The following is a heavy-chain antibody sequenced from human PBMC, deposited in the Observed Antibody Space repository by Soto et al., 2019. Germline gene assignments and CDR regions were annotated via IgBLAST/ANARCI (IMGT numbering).Heavy chain of an antibody. V-gene: IGHV3-33*01. CDR3: ARDGSGDRHAFDI. Sequence: QVQLVESGGGVVQSGRSLRLSCAASGFGFSSYGMHWVRQAPGKGLEWVAVIWYDGSKYYADSVKGRFTISRDNSKNTLYLLMNSLRAEDTAVYYCARDGSGDRHAFDIWGQGTMVTVSS. CDR2: IWYDGSK. CDR1: GFGFSSYG. D-gene: IGHD3-10*01. J-gene: IGHJ3*02.